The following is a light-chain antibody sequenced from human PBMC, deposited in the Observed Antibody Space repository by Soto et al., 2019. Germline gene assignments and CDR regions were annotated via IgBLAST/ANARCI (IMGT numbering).Light chain of an antibody. CDR1: QTVSNRY. V-gene: IGKV3-20*01. CDR2: AAS. CDR3: QQYGNSPWA. J-gene: IGKJ1*01. Sequence: ETVLTQSPGTLSLSAGERATLSCRASQTVSNRYVAWYQHKPGQAPRVLIYAASSRTPGIPDRFSGSGSGTEFTLTISRLEPEDFAVYYCQQYGNSPWAFGQGTKVDIK.